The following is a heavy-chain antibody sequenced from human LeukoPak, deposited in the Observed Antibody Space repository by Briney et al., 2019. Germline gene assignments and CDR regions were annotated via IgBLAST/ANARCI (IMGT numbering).Heavy chain of an antibody. Sequence: SGTLSLTCAVSGGSISSSNWWSWVRQPPGKGLEWIGEIYHSGSTNCNPSLKSRVTISVDKSKNQFSLKLSSVTAADTAVYYCTGDYYYASGSYLGYFDYWGQGTLVTVSS. CDR2: IYHSGST. J-gene: IGHJ4*02. CDR1: GGSISSSNW. D-gene: IGHD3-10*01. V-gene: IGHV4-4*02. CDR3: TGDYYYASGSYLGYFDY.